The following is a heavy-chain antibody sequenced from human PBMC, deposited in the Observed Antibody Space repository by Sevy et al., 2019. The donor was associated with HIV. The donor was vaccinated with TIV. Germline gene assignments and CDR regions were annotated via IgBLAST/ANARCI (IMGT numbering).Heavy chain of an antibody. CDR2: INPKSGGT. Sequence: ASVKVSCKASGYTFTDYYMHWVRQAPGQGLEWMGRINPKSGGTNYAQKFQGRVTMTRDTSISTAYMELSRLRSDDTAVYYCARYCSSTSCYAPPFDYWGQGTLATVSS. J-gene: IGHJ4*02. CDR3: ARYCSSTSCYAPPFDY. D-gene: IGHD2-2*01. CDR1: GYTFTDYY. V-gene: IGHV1-2*06.